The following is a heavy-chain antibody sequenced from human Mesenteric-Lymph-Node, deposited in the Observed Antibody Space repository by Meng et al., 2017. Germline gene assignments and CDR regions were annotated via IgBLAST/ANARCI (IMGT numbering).Heavy chain of an antibody. CDR3: ARDYCGGDCYSGGTWFDS. CDR2: IYYSGST. D-gene: IGHD2-21*02. CDR1: GGSISSGGYY. J-gene: IGHJ5*01. V-gene: IGHV4-31*03. Sequence: QVQLQQSGPGLVKPSQTLSLTCTFSGGSISSGGYYWSWIRQHPGKGLEWIGYIYYSGSTYYNPSLKSRVTISVDTSKNQFSLKLSSVTAADTAVYYCARDYCGGDCYSGGTWFDSWGQGTLVTVSS.